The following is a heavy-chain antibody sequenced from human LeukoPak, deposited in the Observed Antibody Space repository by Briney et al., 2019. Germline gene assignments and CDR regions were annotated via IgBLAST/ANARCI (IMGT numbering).Heavy chain of an antibody. CDR3: AAYDFWSGYRPPRYYYYMDV. J-gene: IGHJ6*03. V-gene: IGHV4-38-2*01. CDR1: GYSISSGYY. D-gene: IGHD3-3*01. Sequence: SETLSLTCAVSGYSISSGYYWGWIRQPPGKGLEWIGSIYHSGSTYYNPSLKSRVTISVDTSKNQFSLKLSSVTAADTAVYYCAAYDFWSGYRPPRYYYYMDVWGKGTTVTVSS. CDR2: IYHSGST.